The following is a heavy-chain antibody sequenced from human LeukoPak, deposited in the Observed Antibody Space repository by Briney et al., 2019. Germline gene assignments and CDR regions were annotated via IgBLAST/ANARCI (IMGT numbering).Heavy chain of an antibody. V-gene: IGHV3-74*01. CDR1: GFTFSSYW. J-gene: IGHJ4*02. CDR3: ARDSDYSSDY. D-gene: IGHD4-11*01. CDR2: INSDGSST. Sequence: GGSLRLSCAGSGFTFSSYWVLWVRQAPGPGLVWVSRINSDGSSTSYADSVKGRFTISRDNAKNTLYLQMNSLRAEDTAVYYCARDSDYSSDYWGQGTLVTVSS.